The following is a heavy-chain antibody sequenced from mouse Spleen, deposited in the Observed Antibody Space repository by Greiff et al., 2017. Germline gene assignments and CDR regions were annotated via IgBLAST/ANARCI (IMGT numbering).Heavy chain of an antibody. D-gene: IGHD1-1*01. Sequence: DVQLQESGAELVRPGASVKLSCTASGFNIKDDYMYWVKQRPEQGLEWIGWIDPENGDTEYASKFQGKATITADTSSNTAYLQLSSLTSEDTAVYYCTTGPPLYGSSIDYWGQGTTLTVSS. CDR3: TTGPPLYGSSIDY. J-gene: IGHJ2*01. V-gene: IGHV14-4*01. CDR1: GFNIKDDY. CDR2: IDPENGDT.